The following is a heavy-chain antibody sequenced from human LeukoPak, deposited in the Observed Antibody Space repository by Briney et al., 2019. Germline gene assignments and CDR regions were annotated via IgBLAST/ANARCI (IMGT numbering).Heavy chain of an antibody. V-gene: IGHV3-43*02. CDR3: ARESGKFDY. Sequence: GGSLRLSCVASGLPIGDFAMHWVRQAPGQGLEWVSLISGGGVSTFFADSVKGRFSISRDNSKNSLFLEMSSLRTEDTAMYYCARESGKFDYWGQGTLVAVSS. CDR1: GLPIGDFA. CDR2: ISGGGVST. J-gene: IGHJ4*02.